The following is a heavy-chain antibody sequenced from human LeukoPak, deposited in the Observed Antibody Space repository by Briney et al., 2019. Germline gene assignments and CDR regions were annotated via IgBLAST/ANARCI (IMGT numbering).Heavy chain of an antibody. CDR1: GGSFSGYY. D-gene: IGHD6-13*01. J-gene: IGHJ5*02. V-gene: IGHV4-34*01. CDR2: INHSGST. Sequence: SETLSLTCAVYGGSFSGYYWSWIRQPPGKGLEWIGEINHSGSTNYNPSLKSRVTISVDTSKNQFSLKLSSVTAADTAVYYCARGYSSSWYPGGGFDPWGQGTLVTVSS. CDR3: ARGYSSSWYPGGGFDP.